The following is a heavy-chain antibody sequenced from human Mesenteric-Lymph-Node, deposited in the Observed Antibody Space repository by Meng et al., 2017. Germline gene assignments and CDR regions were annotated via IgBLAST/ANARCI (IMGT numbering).Heavy chain of an antibody. CDR1: GGSISSPNW. V-gene: IGHV4-4*02. Sequence: QLQLQESGPGLVRPSGTLSLTCAVSGGSISSPNWWSWVRQPPGKGLEWIGEIHHSGSTNYNPSLTSRVNMSVDKSKNQFSLKLSSVSAADTAVYYCARNYLYWGQGTLVTVSS. D-gene: IGHD3-10*01. J-gene: IGHJ4*02. CDR3: ARNYLY. CDR2: IHHSGST.